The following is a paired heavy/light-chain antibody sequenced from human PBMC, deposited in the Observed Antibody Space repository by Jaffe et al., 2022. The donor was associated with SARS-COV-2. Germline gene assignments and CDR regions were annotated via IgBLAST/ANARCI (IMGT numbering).Light chain of an antibody. CDR2: VNRDGSH. V-gene: IGLV4-69*01. CDR3: QTWGPGIRV. J-gene: IGLJ3*02. Sequence: QLVLTQSPSASASLGASVKLTCTLSSGHSSYAIAWHQQQPEKGPRFLMRVNRDGSHSKGDDIPDRFSGSSSGAERYLSISSLQSDDEADYYCQTWGPGIRVFGGGTTLTVL. CDR1: SGHSSYA.
Heavy chain of an antibody. Sequence: QVQLVQSGAEVKKPGASVKVSCKASGYIFTRYGISWVRQAPGQGPEWMGWISAYDGNTNYAQKFQGRVTMTTDTSTSTAYMELRSLRSDDTAVYYCARDFYSSGSRWDDCFDPWGQGTLVTVSS. D-gene: IGHD2-15*01. CDR1: GYIFTRYG. CDR2: ISAYDGNT. V-gene: IGHV1-18*01. CDR3: ARDFYSSGSRWDDCFDP. J-gene: IGHJ5*02.